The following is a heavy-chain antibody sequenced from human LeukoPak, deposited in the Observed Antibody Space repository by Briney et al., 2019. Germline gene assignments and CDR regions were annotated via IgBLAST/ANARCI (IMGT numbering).Heavy chain of an antibody. CDR3: ASLASYCGGDCYSGVYYYYMDV. CDR1: GYTFTSYG. D-gene: IGHD2-21*02. J-gene: IGHJ6*03. V-gene: IGHV1-18*01. CDR2: ISAYNGNT. Sequence: ASVKVSCKASGYTFTSYGISWVRQAPGQGLEWMGWISAYNGNTNYAQKLQGRVTMTTDTSTSTAYMELRSLRSDDTAVYYCASLASYCGGDCYSGVYYYYMDVWGKGTTVTVSS.